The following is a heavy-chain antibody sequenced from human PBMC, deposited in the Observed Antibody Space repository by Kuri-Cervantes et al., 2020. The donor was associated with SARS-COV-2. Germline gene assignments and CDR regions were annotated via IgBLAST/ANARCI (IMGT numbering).Heavy chain of an antibody. CDR2: IYHSGST. Sequence: SETLSLTCTVSGYPISSGYYWGWIRQPPGKGLEWIGSIYHSGSTYYNPSLKSRVTISVDTSKNQFSLKLSSVTATDTAVYYCARGGAGYCSSTSCYLAFDIWGQGTMVTVSS. CDR1: GYPISSGYY. CDR3: ARGGAGYCSSTSCYLAFDI. D-gene: IGHD2-2*01. J-gene: IGHJ3*02. V-gene: IGHV4-38-2*02.